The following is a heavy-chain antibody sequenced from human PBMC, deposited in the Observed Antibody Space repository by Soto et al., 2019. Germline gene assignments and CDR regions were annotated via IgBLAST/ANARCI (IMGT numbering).Heavy chain of an antibody. Sequence: EVQLVESGGGLVQPGRSLRLSCAASGFTFVDYAMHWVRQAPGPGLEWVSGISWDGGYKGYADSVKGRFTISRDNAKKSLYLEMNSLRVEDTALYYCTKDECYCSSISCKDAVDYWGQGTMVTVS. CDR3: TKDECYCSSISCKDAVDY. CDR1: GFTFVDYA. CDR2: ISWDGGYK. J-gene: IGHJ3*01. V-gene: IGHV3-9*01. D-gene: IGHD2-2*01.